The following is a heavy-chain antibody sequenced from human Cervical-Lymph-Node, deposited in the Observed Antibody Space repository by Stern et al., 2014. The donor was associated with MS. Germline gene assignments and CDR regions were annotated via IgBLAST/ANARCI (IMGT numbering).Heavy chain of an antibody. CDR1: GFSFSSYW. J-gene: IGHJ4*02. D-gene: IGHD6-13*01. V-gene: IGHV3-74*01. CDR3: ARDPGIGTHHLDY. CDR2: INSDGSST. Sequence: EVQLVESGGGLVQPGGSLRLSCAASGFSFSSYWMHWVRQAPGKGLVWVSRINSDGSSTSYADSVKGRFTIYRDNAKNTLYLQMNSLRAEDTAVYYCARDPGIGTHHLDYWGQGTLVTVSS.